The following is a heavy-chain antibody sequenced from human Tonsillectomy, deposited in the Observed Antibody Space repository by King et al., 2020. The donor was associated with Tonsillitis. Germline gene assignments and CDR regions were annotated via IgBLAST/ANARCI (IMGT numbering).Heavy chain of an antibody. CDR3: ASLEDSDAFDI. Sequence: VQLQESGPGLVKPSETLSLTCAVSGYSISSGYYWGWIRQPPGKGLEWIGSIYHSGSTYYNPSLKSRVTISVDTSKNQFSLKLSSVTAADTAVYYCASLEDSDAFDIWGQGKMVTVSS. CDR2: IYHSGST. J-gene: IGHJ3*02. CDR1: GYSISSGYY. D-gene: IGHD2-15*01. V-gene: IGHV4-38-2*01.